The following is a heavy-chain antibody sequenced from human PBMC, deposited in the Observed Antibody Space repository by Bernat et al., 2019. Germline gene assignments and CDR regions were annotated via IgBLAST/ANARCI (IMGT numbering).Heavy chain of an antibody. J-gene: IGHJ5*02. Sequence: QLQLQELGPGLVKPSETLSLTCTVSGGSISSSSYYWGWIRQPPGKGLEWIGSIYYSGSTYYNPSLKSRVTISVDTSKNQFSLKLSSVTAADTAVYYCARHRESITIFGVTYNWFDPWGQGTLVTVSS. CDR1: GGSISSSSYY. CDR3: ARHRESITIFGVTYNWFDP. CDR2: IYYSGST. V-gene: IGHV4-39*01. D-gene: IGHD3-3*01.